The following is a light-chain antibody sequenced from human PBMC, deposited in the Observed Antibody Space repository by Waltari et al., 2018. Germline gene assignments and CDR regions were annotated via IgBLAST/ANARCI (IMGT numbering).Light chain of an antibody. Sequence: DIQLTQSPSSLSASLVDRVTITCQASQDISNYLNWYQQKPGKAPKLLIYDASNLETGVPSRFSGSGSGTDFTFTISSLQPEDIATYYCQQYDNLPPLTFGGGTKVEIK. J-gene: IGKJ4*01. V-gene: IGKV1-33*01. CDR3: QQYDNLPPLT. CDR2: DAS. CDR1: QDISNY.